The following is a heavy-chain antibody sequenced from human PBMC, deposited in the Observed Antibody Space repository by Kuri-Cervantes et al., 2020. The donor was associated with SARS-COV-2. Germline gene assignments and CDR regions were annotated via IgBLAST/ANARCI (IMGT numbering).Heavy chain of an antibody. CDR3: AKPATVTTRYWFDP. CDR1: GFTVSSNY. V-gene: IGHV3-53*01. Sequence: GESLKISCAASGFTVSSNYMSWVRQAPGKRLEWVSVIYSGGSTYYADSVKGRFTISRDNSKNTLYLQMNSLRAEDTAVYYCAKPATVTTRYWFDPWGQGTLVTVSS. D-gene: IGHD4-11*01. J-gene: IGHJ5*02. CDR2: IYSGGST.